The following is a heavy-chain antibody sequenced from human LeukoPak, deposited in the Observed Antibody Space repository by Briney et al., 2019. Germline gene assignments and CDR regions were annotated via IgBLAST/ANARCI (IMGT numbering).Heavy chain of an antibody. J-gene: IGHJ3*01. CDR2: IYYSGST. Sequence: SETLSLTCTVSGGSISSSNYYWGWIRQPPGKGLEWIGSIYYSGSTYYNPSLKSRVTISVDTSKNQFSLKLSSVTASDTAVYYCAHFRGGSFDFWGQGTMVTVSS. D-gene: IGHD3-16*01. V-gene: IGHV4-39*01. CDR1: GGSISSSNYY. CDR3: AHFRGGSFDF.